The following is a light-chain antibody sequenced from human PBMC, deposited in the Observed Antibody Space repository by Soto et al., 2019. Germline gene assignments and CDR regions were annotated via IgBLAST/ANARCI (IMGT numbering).Light chain of an antibody. CDR2: AAS. Sequence: DIQMTQSPSSLSASVGDRVTITCRASQGISNYLAWYQQKPGKVPKLLIYAASTLQSGVPSRFSGSGSGTDFTLTITSLQPEDVATYYCQKYNSARWTFCQGTKVEIK. J-gene: IGKJ1*01. CDR1: QGISNY. V-gene: IGKV1-27*01. CDR3: QKYNSARWT.